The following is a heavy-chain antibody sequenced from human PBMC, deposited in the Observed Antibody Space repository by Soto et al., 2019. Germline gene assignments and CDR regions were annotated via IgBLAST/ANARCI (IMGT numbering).Heavy chain of an antibody. CDR3: ARARAHTDLYQLLTIAAFDI. J-gene: IGHJ3*02. CDR1: GYTFTSYY. V-gene: IGHV1-46*03. D-gene: IGHD2-2*01. CDR2: INPSGGST. Sequence: QVQLVQSGAEVKKPGASVKVSCKASGYTFTSYYMHWVRQAPGQGLEWMGIINPSGGSTSYAQKFQGRVTMTRDTSTSTVYMELSSLRSEDTAVYYCARARAHTDLYQLLTIAAFDIWGQGTMVTVSS.